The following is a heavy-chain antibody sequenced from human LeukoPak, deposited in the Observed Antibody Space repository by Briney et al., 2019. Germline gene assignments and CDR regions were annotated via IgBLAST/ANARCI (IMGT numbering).Heavy chain of an antibody. Sequence: PGGSLRLSCAASGFTFSSYGMHWVRQAPGKGLEWVAFIRYDGSNKYYADSVKGRFTISRDNSKNTLYLQMNSLRAEDTAVYYCAKDEGELPNVRPTYYFDYWGQGTLVTVSS. V-gene: IGHV3-30*02. CDR3: AKDEGELPNVRPTYYFDY. CDR2: IRYDGSNK. J-gene: IGHJ4*02. CDR1: GFTFSSYG. D-gene: IGHD1-7*01.